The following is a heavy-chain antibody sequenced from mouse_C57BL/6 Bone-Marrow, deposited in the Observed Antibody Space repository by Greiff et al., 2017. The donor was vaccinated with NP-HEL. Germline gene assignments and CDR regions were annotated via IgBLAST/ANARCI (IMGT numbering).Heavy chain of an antibody. CDR2: INPNNGGT. CDR1: GYTFTDYY. D-gene: IGHD1-1*01. V-gene: IGHV1-26*01. J-gene: IGHJ3*01. Sequence: VQLQQSGPELVKPGASVKISCKASGYTFTDYYMNWVKQSHGQSLEWIGDINPNNGGTSYNQKFKGKATLTVDKSSSTAYMELRSLTSEDSAVYYCARGCCGSGGGGWGQGALVAVA. CDR3: ARGCCGSGGGG.